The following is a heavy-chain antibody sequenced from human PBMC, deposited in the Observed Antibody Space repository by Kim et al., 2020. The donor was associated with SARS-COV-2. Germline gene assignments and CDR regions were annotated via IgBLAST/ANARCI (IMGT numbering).Heavy chain of an antibody. V-gene: IGHV1-46*01. CDR3: ARGSGDY. J-gene: IGHJ4*02. CDR2: SGGST. Sequence: SGGSTSYAQKFQGRVTMTRDTSTSTVYMELSSLRSEDTAVYYCARGSGDYWGQGTLVTVSS.